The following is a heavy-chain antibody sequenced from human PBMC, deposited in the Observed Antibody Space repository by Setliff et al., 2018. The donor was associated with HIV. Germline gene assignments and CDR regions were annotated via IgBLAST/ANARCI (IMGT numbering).Heavy chain of an antibody. CDR1: RFSFSTFW. CDR2: INEDGNKK. J-gene: IGHJ2*01. D-gene: IGHD6-13*01. CDR3: ARGYSSTWSHWYFDL. V-gene: IGHV3-7*03. Sequence: GGSLRLSCATSRFSFSTFWMTWVRQAPGKGLEWIANINEDGNKKYHAASVWGRFTISRDDAKNSLYLQMNSLRADDTAVYYCARGYSSTWSHWYFDLWGRGTLVTVSS.